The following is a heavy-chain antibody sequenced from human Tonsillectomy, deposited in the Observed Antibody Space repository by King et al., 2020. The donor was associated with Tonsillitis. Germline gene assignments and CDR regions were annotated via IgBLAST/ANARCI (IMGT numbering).Heavy chain of an antibody. CDR3: ARCSGRGSYYNVIPLYYYYYGMDV. D-gene: IGHD3-10*01. V-gene: IGHV1-46*01. CDR1: GYTFTSYY. CDR2: INPSGGST. J-gene: IGHJ6*02. Sequence: VQLVESGAEVKKPGASVKVSCKASGYTFTSYYMHWVRQAPGQGLEGMGIINPSGGSTSYAQKFQGRVTMTRDTSTSTVYMELSSLRAADTAVYYCARCSGRGSYYNVIPLYYYYYGMDVWGQGTTVTVSS.